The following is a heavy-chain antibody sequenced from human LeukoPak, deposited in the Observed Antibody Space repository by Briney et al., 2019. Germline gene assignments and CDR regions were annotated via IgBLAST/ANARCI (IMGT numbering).Heavy chain of an antibody. D-gene: IGHD6-19*01. J-gene: IGHJ3*01. CDR2: INPSSGAT. CDR1: GYTFSGYY. V-gene: IGHV1-2*02. CDR3: TKDQGIAVAGTD. Sequence: GASVKVSCKASGYTFSGYYIHWVRQAPGQGLEWMGWINPSSGATRYAQKFQDRVTMSSDTSITTAYMDLSRLRSNDTAVYYCTKDQGIAVAGTDWGQGTMVTVSS.